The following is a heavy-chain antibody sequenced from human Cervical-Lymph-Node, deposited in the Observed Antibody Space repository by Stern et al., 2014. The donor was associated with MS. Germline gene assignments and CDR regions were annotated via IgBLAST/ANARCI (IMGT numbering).Heavy chain of an antibody. Sequence: VKLVESGGGLVKPGGSLTLSCEASGFSFSDYYMNWIRKAPGNGLESVSYINSRGTARYYADSVKGRFTISRDNAKKSLYLHMNSLRVEATAVYYCTNSIAWGQGALVTVSS. J-gene: IGHJ5*02. CDR1: GFSFSDYY. D-gene: IGHD2/OR15-2a*01. V-gene: IGHV3-11*01. CDR2: INSRGTAR. CDR3: TNSIA.